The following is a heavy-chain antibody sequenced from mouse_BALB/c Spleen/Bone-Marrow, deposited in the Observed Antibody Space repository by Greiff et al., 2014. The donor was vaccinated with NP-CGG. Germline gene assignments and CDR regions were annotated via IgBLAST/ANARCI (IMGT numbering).Heavy chain of an antibody. D-gene: IGHD1-1*01. V-gene: IGHV5-6*01. CDR3: ARPFTTVVATVFAY. CDR1: GFSFSGYG. J-gene: IGHJ3*01. Sequence: VQLKESGGDLVKPGGSLKLSCAASGFSFSGYGMSWVRQTPDKGLEWVATIGVGGTYTYYPDSVKGRSTISRDNAKNTLYLRMSSLKSEDTAMYYCARPFTTVVATVFAYWGQGTLVTVSA. CDR2: IGVGGTYT.